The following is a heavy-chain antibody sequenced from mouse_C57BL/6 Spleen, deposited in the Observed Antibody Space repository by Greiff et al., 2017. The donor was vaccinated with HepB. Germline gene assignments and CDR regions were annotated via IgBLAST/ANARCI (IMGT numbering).Heavy chain of an antibody. CDR3: ARKAQAAYFDY. CDR2: IYPGGGYT. J-gene: IGHJ2*01. V-gene: IGHV1-63*01. Sequence: QVQLQQSGAELVRPGTSVKMSCKASGYTFTNYWIGWAKQRPGHGLEWIGDIYPGGGYTNYNEKFKGKATLTADKSSSTAYLQFSSLTSEDSAIYYCARKAQAAYFDYWGQGTTLTVSS. D-gene: IGHD3-2*02. CDR1: GYTFTNYW.